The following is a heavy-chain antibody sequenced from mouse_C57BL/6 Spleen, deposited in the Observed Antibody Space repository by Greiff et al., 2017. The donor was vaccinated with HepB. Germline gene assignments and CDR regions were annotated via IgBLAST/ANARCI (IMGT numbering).Heavy chain of an antibody. CDR1: GYTFTDYE. J-gene: IGHJ3*01. CDR2: IDPETGGT. CDR3: TKDSSYPAGFAY. Sequence: LQESGAELVRPGASVTLSCKASGYTFTDYEMHWVKQTPVHGLEWIGAIDPETGGTAYNQKFKGKAILTADKSSSTAYMELRSLTSEDSAVYYCTKDSSYPAGFAYWGQGTLVTVSA. V-gene: IGHV1-15*01. D-gene: IGHD1-1*01.